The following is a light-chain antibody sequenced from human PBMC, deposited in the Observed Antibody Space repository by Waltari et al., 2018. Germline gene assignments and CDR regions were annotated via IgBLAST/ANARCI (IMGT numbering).Light chain of an antibody. CDR2: GAS. CDR3: QQYCVWPPIT. Sequence: VLLTQSPASLSVSPGDTVILSCRASQSVRTNLVWYQQKAGQAPRTLIYGASTRASGVPSRFSGSGSETDFTLIISSLQSEDAAVYFCQQYCVWPPITFGGGTKLEI. V-gene: IGKV3-15*01. J-gene: IGKJ4*01. CDR1: QSVRTN.